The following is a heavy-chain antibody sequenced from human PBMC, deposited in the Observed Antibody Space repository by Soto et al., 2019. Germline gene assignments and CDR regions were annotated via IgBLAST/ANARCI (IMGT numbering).Heavy chain of an antibody. CDR1: GLRFSTYD. CDR3: ARDGMYSSSADS. Sequence: PGGTLRLSCAASGLRFSTYDMDWLRQAPGKGPEWIAHISTTSFTIYYADSVKGRFTISRDNARNSLYLEMNSLRDEDTAVYYCARDGMYSSSADSWGQGTLGTVSS. D-gene: IGHD6-6*01. V-gene: IGHV3-48*02. CDR2: ISTTSFTI. J-gene: IGHJ4*02.